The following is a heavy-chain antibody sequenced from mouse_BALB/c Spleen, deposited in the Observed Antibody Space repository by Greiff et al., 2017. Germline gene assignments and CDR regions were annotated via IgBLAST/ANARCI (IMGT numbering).Heavy chain of an antibody. J-gene: IGHJ4*01. CDR3: ARDGWLRRRYYAMDY. V-gene: IGHV1-7*01. CDR2: INPSTGYT. D-gene: IGHD2-2*01. CDR1: GYTFTSYW. Sequence: LEESGAELAKPGASVKMSCKASGYTFTSYWMHWVKQRPGQGLEWIGYINPSTGYTEYNQKFKDKATLTADKSSSTAYMQLSSLTSEDSAVYYCARDGWLRRRYYAMDYWGQGTSVTVSS.